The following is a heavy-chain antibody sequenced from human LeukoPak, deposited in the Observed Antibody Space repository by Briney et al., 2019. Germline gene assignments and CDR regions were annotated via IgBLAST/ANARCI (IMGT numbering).Heavy chain of an antibody. V-gene: IGHV3-23*01. CDR3: AKDRRHSGSPGFFDS. CDR1: GFTFTHFA. D-gene: IGHD1-26*01. Sequence: PGRSLRLSCTASGFTFTHFAMTWVRQAPGKGLEWVSTVSGSASATYYADSVKGRFTISRDNSKNTLYLQMNSLRADDTAMYCCAKDRRHSGSPGFFDSWGQGMLVTVAS. CDR2: VSGSASAT. J-gene: IGHJ4*02.